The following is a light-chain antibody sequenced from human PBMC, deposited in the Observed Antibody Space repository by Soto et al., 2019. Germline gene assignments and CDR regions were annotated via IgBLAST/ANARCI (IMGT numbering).Light chain of an antibody. CDR3: QSYDSSLSRV. CDR1: SSNIGAGYD. CDR2: GDN. V-gene: IGLV1-40*01. J-gene: IGLJ1*01. Sequence: QSVLTQPPSVSGAPGQKFTISCTGSSSNIGAGYDVHWYRQFPGAAPKLLISGDNNRPSGVPDRFSGSKSGTSASLAITGLQAEDEADYYCQSYDSSLSRVFGTGTKLTVL.